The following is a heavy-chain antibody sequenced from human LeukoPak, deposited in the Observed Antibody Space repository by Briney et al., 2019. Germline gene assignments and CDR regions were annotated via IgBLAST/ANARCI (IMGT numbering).Heavy chain of an antibody. CDR3: AKDGFLGYGDYVAMFDY. CDR2: IYYSGST. D-gene: IGHD4-17*01. V-gene: IGHV4-39*02. J-gene: IGHJ4*01. Sequence: SETLSLTCTVSGGSISSSSYYWGWIRQPPGKGLEWIGSIYYSGSTYYNPSLKSRVTISVDTSKNQFSLKLSSVTAADTAVYYCAKDGFLGYGDYVAMFDYWGQGTLVTVSS. CDR1: GGSISSSSYY.